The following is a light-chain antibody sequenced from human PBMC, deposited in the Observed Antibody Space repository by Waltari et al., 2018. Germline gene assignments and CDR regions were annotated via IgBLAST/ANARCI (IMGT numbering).Light chain of an antibody. CDR2: AAS. J-gene: IGKJ3*01. CDR3: QQYNSYPLT. Sequence: DIQMNQSPSSLSASVGDRVTITCRASQDIRNSLAWFQQKPGKAPKSLIYAASSLQSGVPSKISGSGSGTEFTLTISSLQPEDSATYYCQQYNSYPLTFGPGTKVDLK. CDR1: QDIRNS. V-gene: IGKV1-16*02.